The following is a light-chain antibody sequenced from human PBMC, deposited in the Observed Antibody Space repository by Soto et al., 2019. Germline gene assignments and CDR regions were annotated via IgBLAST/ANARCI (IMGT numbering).Light chain of an antibody. J-gene: IGKJ1*01. Sequence: DIVMTQSPDSLAVSLGERATINCKSSQSVLYSSNNENYLAWYQQKPGQPPKLLIYWASTRESGVPDRFSGSGAGSDFTLKISRVEAEDVGVYYCMQGSFWPWTFGQGTKVDIK. CDR3: MQGSFWPWT. CDR1: QSVLYSSNNENY. CDR2: WAS. V-gene: IGKV4-1*01.